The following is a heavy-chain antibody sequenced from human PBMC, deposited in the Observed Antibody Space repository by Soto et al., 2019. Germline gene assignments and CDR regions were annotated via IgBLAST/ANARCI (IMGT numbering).Heavy chain of an antibody. J-gene: IGHJ2*01. D-gene: IGHD1-1*01. CDR3: AKAGWNQQQTGYFDL. CDR1: GFTFDDYA. CDR2: ISWNSGSI. V-gene: IGHV3-9*01. Sequence: EVQLVESGGGLVQPGRSLRLSCAASGFTFDDYAMHWVRQAPGKGLEWVSGISWNSGSIGYADSVKGRFTISRDNAKNSLYLQMNSLRAEDTALYYCAKAGWNQQQTGYFDLWGRGTLVTVSS.